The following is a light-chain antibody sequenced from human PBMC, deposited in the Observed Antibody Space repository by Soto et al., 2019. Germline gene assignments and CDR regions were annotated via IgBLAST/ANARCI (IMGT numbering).Light chain of an antibody. CDR1: RRDFGGYNY. CDR3: SSYTISNTLPFV. CDR2: EVT. V-gene: IGLV2-14*01. J-gene: IGLJ1*01. Sequence: QSALTQPASVSGSPGQSITISCTGTRRDFGGYNYVSWYQQYSGKSPKLLIYEVTHRPSGVSNRFSGSKSGNTASLTISGLQAEDEADYYCSSYTISNTLPFVFGTGTKVTVL.